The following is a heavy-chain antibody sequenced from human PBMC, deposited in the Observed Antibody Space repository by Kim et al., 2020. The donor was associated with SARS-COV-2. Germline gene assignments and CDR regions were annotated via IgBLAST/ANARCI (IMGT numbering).Heavy chain of an antibody. CDR2: IGGSGVNT. V-gene: IGHV3-23*01. CDR1: GFTFSSYS. D-gene: IGHD1-26*01. J-gene: IGHJ4*02. CDR3: ANRGGYHSPPVDS. Sequence: GGSLRLSCAASGFTFSSYSMSWVRQAPGKGLEWVAVIGGSGVNTYYADSVKGRFTISRDNSKKMLYLQMNSLRAEDTAIYYCANRGGYHSPPVDSWGQG.